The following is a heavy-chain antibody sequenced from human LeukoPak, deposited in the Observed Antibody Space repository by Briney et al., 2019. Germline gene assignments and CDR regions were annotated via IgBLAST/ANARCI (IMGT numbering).Heavy chain of an antibody. J-gene: IGHJ4*02. CDR3: ARDKYCGGDCPTYFDY. V-gene: IGHV3-23*01. D-gene: IGHD2-21*02. CDR2: ISGSGGST. CDR1: GFTFSSYA. Sequence: GGSLRLSCAASGFTFSSYAMSWVRQAPGKGLEWVSGISGSGGSTNYADSVKGRFTISRDNSKNSLYLQMNSLRAEDTAVYYCARDKYCGGDCPTYFDYWGQGTLVTVSS.